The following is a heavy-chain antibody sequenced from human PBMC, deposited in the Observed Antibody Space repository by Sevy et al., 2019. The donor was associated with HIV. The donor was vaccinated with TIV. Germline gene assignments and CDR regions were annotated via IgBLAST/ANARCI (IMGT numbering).Heavy chain of an antibody. V-gene: IGHV1-24*01. CDR1: GYTLTKLA. CDR2: FDPEDDET. J-gene: IGHJ5*02. D-gene: IGHD3-22*01. Sequence: ASVKVSCRVSGYTLTKLAMHWVRQAPGKGLEWMGSFDPEDDETIYAQKFQGRVMMTEDTSTDTAYMELSSLRSEDTAVYYCATTKDYYESSGSPFDPWGQGTLVTVSS. CDR3: ATTKDYYESSGSPFDP.